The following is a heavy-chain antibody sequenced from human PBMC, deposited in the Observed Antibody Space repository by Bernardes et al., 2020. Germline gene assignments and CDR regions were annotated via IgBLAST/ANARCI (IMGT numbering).Heavy chain of an antibody. D-gene: IGHD3-16*02. CDR2: IYYSGST. CDR1: GGSISSYY. CDR3: ARAGARGSLGELSHHDAFDI. J-gene: IGHJ3*02. V-gene: IGHV4-59*01. Sequence: SETLSLTCTVSGGSISSYYWSWIRQPPGKGLEWIGYIYYSGSTNYNPSLKSRVTISVDTSKNQFSLKLSSVTAADTAVYYCARAGARGSLGELSHHDAFDIWGQGTMVTVSS.